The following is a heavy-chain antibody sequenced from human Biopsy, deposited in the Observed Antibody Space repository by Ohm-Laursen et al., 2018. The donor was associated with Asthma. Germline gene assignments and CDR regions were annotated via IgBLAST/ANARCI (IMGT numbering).Heavy chain of an antibody. CDR3: ARCQVGYSSGWSLLLKKIYYSGMDV. Sequence: SSVKVSCKAPGGTFSNFAISWVRQAPGQGLEWLGGIMTVFGTTNFAQKFQGRVTITADETTSTAYMEVTSLRSEDTAIYYCARCQVGYSSGWSLLLKKIYYSGMDVWGQGTAVTVSS. D-gene: IGHD6-19*01. CDR2: IMTVFGTT. CDR1: GGTFSNFA. V-gene: IGHV1-69*01. J-gene: IGHJ6*02.